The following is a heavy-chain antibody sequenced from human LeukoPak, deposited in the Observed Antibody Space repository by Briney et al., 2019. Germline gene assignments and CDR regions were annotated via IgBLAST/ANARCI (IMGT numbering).Heavy chain of an antibody. CDR2: ISSSSSYI. V-gene: IGHV3-21*04. D-gene: IGHD5-18*01. CDR3: AKPDKYSYGYNYFDY. CDR1: GFTFSSYW. J-gene: IGHJ4*02. Sequence: TGGSLRLSCAASGFTFSSYWMSWVRQAPGKGLEWVSSISSSSSYIYYADSVKGRFTISRDNSKNTLYLQMNSLRAEDTAVYYCAKPDKYSYGYNYFDYWGQGTLVTVSS.